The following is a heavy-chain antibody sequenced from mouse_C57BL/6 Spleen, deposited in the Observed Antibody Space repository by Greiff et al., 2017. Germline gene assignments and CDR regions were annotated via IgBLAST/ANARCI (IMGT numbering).Heavy chain of an antibody. D-gene: IGHD2-1*01. J-gene: IGHJ4*01. Sequence: EVKLMESGEGLVKPGGSLKLSCAASGFTFRSYAMSWVRQTPEKRLEWVAYISSGGDYIYYADTVKGRFTISRDNARNTLYLQMISLKSEDTAMYYCTREVYYGNYDYYAMDYWGQGTSVTVSS. CDR1: GFTFRSYA. CDR3: TREVYYGNYDYYAMDY. CDR2: ISSGGDYI. V-gene: IGHV5-9-1*02.